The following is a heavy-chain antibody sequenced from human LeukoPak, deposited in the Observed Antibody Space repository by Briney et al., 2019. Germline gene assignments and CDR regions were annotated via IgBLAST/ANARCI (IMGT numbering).Heavy chain of an antibody. CDR3: VRSAPSSLLDY. CDR1: GYSVTGSY. J-gene: IGHJ4*02. V-gene: IGHV1-2*02. D-gene: IGHD6-6*01. CDR2: INPNRGDT. Sequence: ASVKVSCKTSGYSVTGSYINWVRQAPGQGLEWMGWINPNRGDTNYAQKFQGRVTMSRDTYLSTAYMDLSRLTSDDTAVYFCVRSAPSSLLDYWGQGTLVTVSS.